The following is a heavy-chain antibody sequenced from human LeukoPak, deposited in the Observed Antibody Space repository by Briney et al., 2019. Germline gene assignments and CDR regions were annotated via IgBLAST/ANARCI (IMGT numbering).Heavy chain of an antibody. CDR1: GFSFSSYW. V-gene: IGHV3-7*01. CDR3: AREGYSYGYRNYGMDV. CDR2: IKQDGSEK. D-gene: IGHD5-18*01. Sequence: GGSLRLSCAASGFSFSSYWMSWVRQAPGKGLEWVANIKQDGSEKYYVDSVKGRFTISRDNSKNTLYLQMNSLRAEDTAVYYCAREGYSYGYRNYGMDVWGQGTTVTVSS. J-gene: IGHJ6*02.